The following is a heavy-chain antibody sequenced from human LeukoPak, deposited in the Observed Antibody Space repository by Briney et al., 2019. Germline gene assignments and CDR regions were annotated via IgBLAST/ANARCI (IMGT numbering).Heavy chain of an antibody. CDR2: IYYSGST. CDR3: ARGDYGSGPLAY. J-gene: IGHJ4*02. Sequence: SETLSLTCTVSGGSISSYYWSWIRQPPGKGLEWIGYIYYSGSTNYNPSLKSRVTISVDTSKNQFSLKLSSVTAADTAVYYCARGDYGSGPLAYWGQGTLVTVSS. V-gene: IGHV4-59*01. CDR1: GGSISSYY. D-gene: IGHD3-10*01.